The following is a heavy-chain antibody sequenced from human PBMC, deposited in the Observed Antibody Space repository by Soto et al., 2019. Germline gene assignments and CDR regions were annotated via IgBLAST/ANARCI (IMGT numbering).Heavy chain of an antibody. V-gene: IGHV3-7*05. D-gene: IGHD3-16*01. J-gene: IGHJ4*02. Sequence: EVQLVEAGGGLVQPGGSLRLSCVASGFTFSNYWMSWVRQAPGKGLEWVASIKQDGSVKYYVDSVMGRFTLSRDNAKNSLYLQMNGLRDEDTAVYYCARLGDAYWGQGTLVTVSS. CDR1: GFTFSNYW. CDR2: IKQDGSVK. CDR3: ARLGDAY.